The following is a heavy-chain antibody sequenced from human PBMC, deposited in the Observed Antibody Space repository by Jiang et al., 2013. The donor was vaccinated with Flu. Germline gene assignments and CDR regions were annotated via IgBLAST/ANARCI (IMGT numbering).Heavy chain of an antibody. CDR3: ARQGGYSGYDPAGNAFDI. J-gene: IGHJ3*02. CDR1: GGTFSSYT. Sequence: SGAEVKKPGSSVKVSCKASGGTFSSYTISWVRQAPGQGLEWMGRIIPILGIANYAQKFQGRVTITADKSTSTAYMELSSLRSEDTAVYYCARQGGYSGYDPAGNAFDIWGQGTMVTVSS. V-gene: IGHV1-69*02. CDR2: IIPILGIA. D-gene: IGHD5-12*01.